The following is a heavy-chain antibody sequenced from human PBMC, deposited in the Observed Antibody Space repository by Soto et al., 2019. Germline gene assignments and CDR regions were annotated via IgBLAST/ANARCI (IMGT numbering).Heavy chain of an antibody. CDR1: GYTFTSYD. CDR2: MNPNSGNT. Sequence: QVQLVQSGAEVKKPGASVKVSCKASGYTFTSYDINWVRQATGQGLEWMGWMNPNSGNTGYAQKFQGRVTMTRNTSISTADRELSSLRSEDTAVYYCARGREAYSSGWYGGDFDYWGQGTLVTVSS. D-gene: IGHD6-19*01. J-gene: IGHJ4*02. CDR3: ARGREAYSSGWYGGDFDY. V-gene: IGHV1-8*01.